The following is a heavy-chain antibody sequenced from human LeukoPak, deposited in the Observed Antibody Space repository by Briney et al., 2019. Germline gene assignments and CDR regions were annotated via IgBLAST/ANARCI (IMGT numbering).Heavy chain of an antibody. D-gene: IGHD5-18*01. CDR3: AREPVDTPMVTSFDY. J-gene: IGHJ4*02. CDR1: GYTFTDYY. Sequence: ASVKVSCKASGYTFTDYYMHWVRQAPGQGLEWMGRINPNSGGTNYAQKFQGRVTMTRDTSISTAYMELSRLTSDDTAVYYCAREPVDTPMVTSFDYWGQGTLVTVSS. V-gene: IGHV1-2*06. CDR2: INPNSGGT.